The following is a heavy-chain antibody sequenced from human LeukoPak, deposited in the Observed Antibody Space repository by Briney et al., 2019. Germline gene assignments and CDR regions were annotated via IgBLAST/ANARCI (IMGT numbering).Heavy chain of an antibody. CDR3: ARQGIWYKEIDC. J-gene: IGHJ4*02. CDR1: GGSINSSFYY. Sequence: SETLSLTCAVSGGSINSSFYYWGWIRQPPGKGLEWIGSIYYSGSTYYNPSLKSRVTISVDTSKNHFSLKLSSVTAADTAVFYCARQGIWYKEIDCWGQGTLVAVSS. D-gene: IGHD6-13*01. V-gene: IGHV4-39*01. CDR2: IYYSGST.